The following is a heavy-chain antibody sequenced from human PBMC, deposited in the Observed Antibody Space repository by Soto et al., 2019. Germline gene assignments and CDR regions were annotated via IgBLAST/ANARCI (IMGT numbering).Heavy chain of an antibody. J-gene: IGHJ2*01. CDR3: ARRTPGWYFDL. CDR2: ISSNGGST. Sequence: EVQLVESGGGLVQPGGSLRLSCAASGFTFSSYAMHWVRQAPGKGLEYVSAISSNGGSTYYANSVKGRFTISRDNSKNTLYLQMGSLRAEDMAVYYCARRTPGWYFDLWGRGTPVTVSS. CDR1: GFTFSSYA. V-gene: IGHV3-64*01.